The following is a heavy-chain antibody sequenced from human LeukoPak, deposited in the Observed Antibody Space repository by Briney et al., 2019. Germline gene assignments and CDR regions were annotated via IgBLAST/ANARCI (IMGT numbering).Heavy chain of an antibody. CDR2: ISYDGSNK. V-gene: IGHV3-30*03. D-gene: IGHD3-22*01. CDR1: GFSFSSYG. J-gene: IGHJ4*02. Sequence: SGGSLRLSCAASGFSFSSYGMHWVRQAPGKGLEWVAVISYDGSNKYYSDSVKGRFTISRDNSKNTLYLQMNSLRAEDTAVYYCARVSYYDSSGSAMYYFDYWGQGTLVTVSS. CDR3: ARVSYYDSSGSAMYYFDY.